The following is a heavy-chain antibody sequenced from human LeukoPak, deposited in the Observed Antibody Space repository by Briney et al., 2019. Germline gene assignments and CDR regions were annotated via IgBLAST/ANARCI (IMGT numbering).Heavy chain of an antibody. CDR1: VYTFTGYY. J-gene: IGHJ3*02. Sequence: ASVKVSCKASVYTFTGYYMHWVRHAPGQGLEWMGWINPNSGGTNYAQKFQGRVTMTRDTSISTAYMELSRLRSDDTAVYYCARDKAGIAGTTGAFDIWGQGTMVTVSS. CDR2: INPNSGGT. V-gene: IGHV1-2*02. CDR3: ARDKAGIAGTTGAFDI. D-gene: IGHD1-20*01.